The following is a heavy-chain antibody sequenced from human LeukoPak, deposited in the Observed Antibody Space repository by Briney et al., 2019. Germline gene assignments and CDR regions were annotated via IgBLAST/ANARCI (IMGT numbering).Heavy chain of an antibody. Sequence: SETLSLTCTVSGGSISSYYWSWIRQPPGKGLEWIGYIYYSGSTNYNPSLKSRVTISVDTSKNQFSLKLSSVTAADTAVYYCAREVDTADYYFDYWGQGTLVTVSS. CDR3: AREVDTADYYFDY. D-gene: IGHD5-18*01. CDR2: IYYSGST. CDR1: GGSISSYY. J-gene: IGHJ4*02. V-gene: IGHV4-59*01.